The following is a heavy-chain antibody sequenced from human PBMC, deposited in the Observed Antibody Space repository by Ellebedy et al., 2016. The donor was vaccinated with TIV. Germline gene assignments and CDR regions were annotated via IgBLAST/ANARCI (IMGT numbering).Heavy chain of an antibody. V-gene: IGHV5-51*01. CDR2: IYPGDSDT. Sequence: GESLKISCKGSGYSFTSYWNGWVRQMPGKGLEWMGIIYPGDSDTRYSPSFQGRVTISADKSISTAYLQWNSLKASDTAMYYCARQHDDYVWGSYRRFDYWGQGTLVTVSS. D-gene: IGHD3-16*02. CDR1: GYSFTSYW. CDR3: ARQHDDYVWGSYRRFDY. J-gene: IGHJ4*02.